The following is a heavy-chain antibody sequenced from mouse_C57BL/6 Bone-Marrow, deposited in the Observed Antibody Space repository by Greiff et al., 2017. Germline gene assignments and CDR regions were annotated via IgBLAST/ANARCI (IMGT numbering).Heavy chain of an antibody. Sequence: QVQLQQPGAELVKPGASVKLSCKASGYTFTSYWRHWVKQRPGRGLEWIGRIDPNSGGTKYNEKFKSKATLTVDKPSSTAYMQLSSLTSEDSAVYYCASTNHYAMDYWGQGTSVTVSS. CDR3: ASTNHYAMDY. J-gene: IGHJ4*01. CDR2: IDPNSGGT. V-gene: IGHV1-72*01. D-gene: IGHD1-1*01. CDR1: GYTFTSYW.